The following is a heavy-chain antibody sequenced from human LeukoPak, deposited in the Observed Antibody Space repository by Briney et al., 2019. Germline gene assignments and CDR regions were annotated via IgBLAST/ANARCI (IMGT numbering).Heavy chain of an antibody. CDR2: IYTSGST. J-gene: IGHJ5*02. CDR3: ARADSGYDWGRFDP. CDR1: GGSISSYY. D-gene: IGHD5-12*01. Sequence: SETLSLTCTVSGGSISSYYWSWIRQPAGKGREWIGRIYTSGSTNYNPSLKSRVTMSVDTSKNQFSLKLSSVTAADTAVYYCARADSGYDWGRFDPWGQGTLVTVSS. V-gene: IGHV4-4*07.